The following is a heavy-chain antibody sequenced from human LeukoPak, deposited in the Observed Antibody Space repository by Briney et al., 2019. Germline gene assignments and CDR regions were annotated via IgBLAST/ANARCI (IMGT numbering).Heavy chain of an antibody. J-gene: IGHJ4*02. V-gene: IGHV1-18*01. Sequence: ASVKVSCKASGYTFTSYGISWVRQAPGQGLEWMGWISAYNGNTNYAQKLQGRVSMTTDTSTSTAYMELRSLRSDDTAVYYCARDVKVVVPAAIPYFDYWGQGTLVTVSS. CDR2: ISAYNGNT. CDR3: ARDVKVVVPAAIPYFDY. D-gene: IGHD2-2*02. CDR1: GYTFTSYG.